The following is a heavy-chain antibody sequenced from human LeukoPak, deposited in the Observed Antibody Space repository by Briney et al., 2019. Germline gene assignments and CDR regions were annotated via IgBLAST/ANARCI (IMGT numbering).Heavy chain of an antibody. Sequence: ASVKVSCKASGYTFTCYYMHWVRQAPGQGQEGKGWINPNSGGTNYAKKFQGRGTMTRDTSISKDYTELSKRREDDAAVDYCARAADCSSTSCYTKLYNWFDPWGQGTLVTVSS. CDR2: INPNSGGT. CDR1: GYTFTCYY. D-gene: IGHD2-2*02. J-gene: IGHJ5*02. V-gene: IGHV1-2*02. CDR3: ARAADCSSTSCYTKLYNWFDP.